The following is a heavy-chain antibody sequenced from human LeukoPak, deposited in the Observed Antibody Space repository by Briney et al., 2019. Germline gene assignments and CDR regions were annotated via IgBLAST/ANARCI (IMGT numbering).Heavy chain of an antibody. J-gene: IGHJ4*02. CDR3: AKDRSHSRVWYPSVPGYYFDY. CDR1: GFTFSSYG. Sequence: GGSLRLSCAASGFTFSSYGMHWVRQAPGKGLGWVAVIWYDGSNKYYADSVKGRFTISRDNSKNTLYLQMNSLRDEDTAVYYCAKDRSHSRVWYPSVPGYYFDYWGQGTLVTVSS. D-gene: IGHD6-19*01. V-gene: IGHV3-33*06. CDR2: IWYDGSNK.